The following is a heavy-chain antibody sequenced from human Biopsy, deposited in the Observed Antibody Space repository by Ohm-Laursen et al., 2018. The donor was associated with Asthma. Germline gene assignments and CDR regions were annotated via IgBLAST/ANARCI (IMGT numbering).Heavy chain of an antibody. D-gene: IGHD6-13*01. V-gene: IGHV4-39*01. CDR1: GGYMRSGNYY. J-gene: IGHJ6*02. Sequence: SDTLSLTCRLSSGSGGYMRSGNYYWGWIRQPPGKGLEWIGSIYYSGTTYYNPSLESRVTVSADTSKNQFSRKLTSVTAADTAVYYCVRGSSSWHHGPFHYYYGLDVWGQGTTATVSS. CDR2: IYYSGTT. CDR3: VRGSSSWHHGPFHYYYGLDV.